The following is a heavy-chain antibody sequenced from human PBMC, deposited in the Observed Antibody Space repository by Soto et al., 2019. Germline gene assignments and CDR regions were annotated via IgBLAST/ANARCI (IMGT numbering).Heavy chain of an antibody. J-gene: IGHJ5*01. Sequence: SETLSLTCAVYVGSFSGHSWTWIRQSPGKGLEWIGDINHSGRVNYSPSLKSRVTISLDTSKNQFSLTLSAVTAADTAMYYCSTRAYDTNGYYRFGPWGQGTLVTVSS. CDR1: VGSFSGHS. V-gene: IGHV4-34*01. CDR3: STRAYDTNGYYRFGP. D-gene: IGHD3-22*01. CDR2: INHSGRV.